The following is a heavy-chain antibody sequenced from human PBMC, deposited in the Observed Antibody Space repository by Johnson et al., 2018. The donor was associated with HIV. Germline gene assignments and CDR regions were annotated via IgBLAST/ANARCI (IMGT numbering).Heavy chain of an antibody. CDR3: ARDPFPRFYAFDV. CDR1: GFSFSTYD. Sequence: QVQLVESGGGVVQPGGSLRLSCAASGFSFSTYDVHWVRQAPGKGLEWLSSITGSGINTYYADSVEGRFTISRDNPKNTLYLQMNSLRVEDTAVYYCARDPFPRFYAFDVWGQGTMVTVSS. V-gene: IGHV3-NL1*01. J-gene: IGHJ3*01. CDR2: ITGSGINT.